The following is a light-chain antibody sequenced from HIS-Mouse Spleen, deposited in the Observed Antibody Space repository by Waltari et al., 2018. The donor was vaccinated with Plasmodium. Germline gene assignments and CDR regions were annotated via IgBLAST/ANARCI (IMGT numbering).Light chain of an antibody. CDR1: QSVSSSY. J-gene: IGKJ5*01. CDR3: QQYSSSPIT. Sequence: EIVLTQSPGTLSLSPGERATLSCRASQSVSSSYLAWYQQKPGQAPRLLILGASSRATGIPDRFSGSGSGTDFTLTISRLEPEDFAVYYCQQYSSSPITFGQGTRLEIK. V-gene: IGKV3-20*01. CDR2: GAS.